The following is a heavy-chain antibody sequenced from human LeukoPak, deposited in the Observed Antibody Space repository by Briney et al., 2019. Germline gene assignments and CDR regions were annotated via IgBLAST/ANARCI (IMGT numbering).Heavy chain of an antibody. D-gene: IGHD1-26*01. CDR1: GYTFTGYY. Sequence: GASVKVSCKASGYTFTGYYMHWVRQAPGQGLEWMGWINPNSGGTNYAQKFQGRVTMTRDTSISTAYMELSRLRSDDTAVYYCARERATTSPYYYYGMHVWGQGTTVTVSS. CDR3: ARERATTSPYYYYGMHV. V-gene: IGHV1-2*02. J-gene: IGHJ6*02. CDR2: INPNSGGT.